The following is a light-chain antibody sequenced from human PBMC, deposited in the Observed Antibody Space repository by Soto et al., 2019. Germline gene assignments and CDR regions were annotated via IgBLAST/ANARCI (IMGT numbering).Light chain of an antibody. CDR3: AGWDDSLSGQV. CDR1: SSNIGSNY. V-gene: IGLV1-47*01. Sequence: QSVLTQPPSASGTPGQRVTITCSGSSSNIGSNYVYWYQQLPETAPKLLIYRNNQRPSGVPDRFSGSKSGTSASLAISGLRSEDEADYYCAGWDDSLSGQVFGNGTKVTVL. J-gene: IGLJ1*01. CDR2: RNN.